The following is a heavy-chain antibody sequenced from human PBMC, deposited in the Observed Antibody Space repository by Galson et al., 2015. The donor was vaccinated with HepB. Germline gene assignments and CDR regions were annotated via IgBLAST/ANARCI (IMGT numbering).Heavy chain of an antibody. CDR2: ISTNSGDT. V-gene: IGHV1-18*01. J-gene: IGHJ4*02. Sequence: QSGAEVKKPGASVKVSCKASGYSFTSKGISWVRQAPGQGLEWMGWISTNSGDTNYAQKFQGRVTMTTDTSTSTAYMELRSLRSDDTAVYYCARDVDHRFDHWGQGTLVTVSS. CDR1: GYSFTSKG. CDR3: ARDVDHRFDH.